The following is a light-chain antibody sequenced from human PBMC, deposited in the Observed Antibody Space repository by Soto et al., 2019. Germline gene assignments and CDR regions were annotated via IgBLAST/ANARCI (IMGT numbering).Light chain of an antibody. CDR2: DVS. V-gene: IGLV2-14*01. Sequence: QSALTQPASVSGSPGQSITISCIGTSSDVGAYYHVSWYQQHPGKPPRLMIYDVSLRPSGVSHRFSGSKSVNTASLSVAGLLAEDEATYYCSSYTTTSSVVFGGGTKVTVL. CDR1: SSDVGAYYH. J-gene: IGLJ2*01. CDR3: SSYTTTSSVV.